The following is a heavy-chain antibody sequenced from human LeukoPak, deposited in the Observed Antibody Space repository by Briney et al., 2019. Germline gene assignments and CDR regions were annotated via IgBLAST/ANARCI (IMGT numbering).Heavy chain of an antibody. D-gene: IGHD2-21*02. CDR3: TTIRICGGDCYSFDY. CDR2: IKSKTDGGTT. Sequence: EGSLRLSCAASGFTFSNAWMSWVRQAPGKGLEWVGRIKSKTDGGTTDYAAPVKGRFTISRDDSKNTLYLQMNSLKTEDTAVYYCTTIRICGGDCYSFDYWGQGTLVTVSS. CDR1: GFTFSNAW. J-gene: IGHJ4*02. V-gene: IGHV3-15*01.